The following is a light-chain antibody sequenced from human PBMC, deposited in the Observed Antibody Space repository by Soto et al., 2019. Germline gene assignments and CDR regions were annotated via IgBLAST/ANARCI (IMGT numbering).Light chain of an antibody. CDR1: SSDVGGYNY. CDR2: DVS. V-gene: IGLV2-14*03. Sequence: QSVLTQPASVSESPGQSITISCTGTSSDVGGYNYVSWYQQHPGKAPKLMIYDVSNRPSGVSNRFSGSKSGSAASLTISGLQTEDEADYYCSSYTSSTFFVFGTGTKVTVL. J-gene: IGLJ1*01. CDR3: SSYTSSTFFV.